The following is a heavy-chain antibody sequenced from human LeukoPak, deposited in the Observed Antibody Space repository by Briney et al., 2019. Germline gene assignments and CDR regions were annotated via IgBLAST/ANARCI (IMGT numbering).Heavy chain of an antibody. V-gene: IGHV4-39*07. J-gene: IGHJ4*02. CDR2: INHSGST. CDR3: AWLIGDY. CDR1: GGSISSGGYY. Sequence: SETLSLTCTVSGGSISSGGYYWSWIRQPPGKGLEWIGEINHSGSTNYNPSLKSRVTISVDTSKNQFSLKLSSVIAADTAVYYCAWLIGDYWGQGTLVTVSS. D-gene: IGHD3-22*01.